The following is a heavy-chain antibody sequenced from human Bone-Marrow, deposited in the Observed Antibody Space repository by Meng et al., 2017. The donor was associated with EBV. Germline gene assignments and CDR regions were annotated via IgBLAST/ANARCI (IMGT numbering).Heavy chain of an antibody. V-gene: IGHV1-18*01. CDR3: ARIGRFCGGDCYADY. CDR1: GYTFTSYG. Sequence: QVQLVLSGPEVKEPGPSVKVSCKASGYTFTSYGISWVRQAPGQGLEWMGWISGYDGNTNYEQKFQGRVTMTTDTSTSTAYMDLRSLRSDDTAVYYCARIGRFCGGDCYADYWGQGTLVTVSS. D-gene: IGHD2-21*01. CDR2: ISGYDGNT. J-gene: IGHJ4*02.